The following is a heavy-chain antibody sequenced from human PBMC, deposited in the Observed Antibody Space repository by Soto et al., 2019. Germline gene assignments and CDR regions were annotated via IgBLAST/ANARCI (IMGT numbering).Heavy chain of an antibody. V-gene: IGHV4-34*01. J-gene: IGHJ4*02. D-gene: IGHD3-10*01. CDR3: ARDLKFGQADY. Sequence: SEILSLTCAVYGGSFSGYYWSWIRQPPGKGLGWIGEINHSGSTNYNPSLKSRVTISVDTSKNQFSLKLSSVTAADTAVYYCARDLKFGQADYWGQGTQVTVSS. CDR2: INHSGST. CDR1: GGSFSGYY.